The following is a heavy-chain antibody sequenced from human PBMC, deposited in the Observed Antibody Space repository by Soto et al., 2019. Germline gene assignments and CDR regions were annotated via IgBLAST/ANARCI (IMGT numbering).Heavy chain of an antibody. V-gene: IGHV4-39*01. D-gene: IGHD2-2*01. CDR3: ARHKKDVVVPAAPRRVPYSYGMDV. CDR2: THNSGSA. CDR1: GGSISSNSYY. J-gene: IGHJ6*02. Sequence: SETLSLTCTVSGGSISSNSYYWGWIRQPPGKGLEWIGYTHNSGSAYYNPTVKSRVTISVDASRDKFSLRLSSVTAADTAVYYCARHKKDVVVPAAPRRVPYSYGMDVWGQGTTVTVSS.